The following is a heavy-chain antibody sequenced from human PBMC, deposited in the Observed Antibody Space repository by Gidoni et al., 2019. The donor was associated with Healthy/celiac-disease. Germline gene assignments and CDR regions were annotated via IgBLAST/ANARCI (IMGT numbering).Heavy chain of an antibody. CDR2: ISSSSSYT. Sequence: QVQLVESGGGLVKPGGSLRLSCAASGFTFSDYYMSWIRQAPGKGLEWVSYISSSSSYTNYADSVKGRFTISRDNAKNSLYLQMNSLRAEDTAVYYCARVSGYSSGSWFDPWGQGTLVTVSS. CDR1: GFTFSDYY. CDR3: ARVSGYSSGSWFDP. D-gene: IGHD6-19*01. V-gene: IGHV3-11*05. J-gene: IGHJ5*02.